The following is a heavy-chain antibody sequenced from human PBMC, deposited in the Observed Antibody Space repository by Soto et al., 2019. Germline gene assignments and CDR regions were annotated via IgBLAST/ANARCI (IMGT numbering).Heavy chain of an antibody. CDR1: GYTFTSYD. CDR3: ARGGVIIGSHYYYYGMDV. V-gene: IGHV1-8*01. CDR2: MNPNSGNT. D-gene: IGHD2-15*01. Sequence: ASVKVSCKASGYTFTSYDINWVRQATGQGLEWMGWMNPNSGNTGYAQKFQGRVTMTRNTSIRTAYMELSSLRSEDTAVYYCARGGVIIGSHYYYYGMDVWGQGTTVTVSS. J-gene: IGHJ6*02.